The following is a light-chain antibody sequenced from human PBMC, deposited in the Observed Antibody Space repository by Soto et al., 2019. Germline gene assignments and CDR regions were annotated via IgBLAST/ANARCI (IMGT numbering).Light chain of an antibody. CDR1: SSDVGGYNY. Sequence: QSALTQPASVSGSPGQSITISCTGTSSDVGGYNYVCWYQQHPGKAPKLMIYDVSNRTSGVSNRFSGSKSGTTASLTISWLQAEDEADDYWNSYTWGSTLGVVFGGGTKLTVL. CDR3: NSYTWGSTLGVV. V-gene: IGLV2-14*01. CDR2: DVS. J-gene: IGLJ2*01.